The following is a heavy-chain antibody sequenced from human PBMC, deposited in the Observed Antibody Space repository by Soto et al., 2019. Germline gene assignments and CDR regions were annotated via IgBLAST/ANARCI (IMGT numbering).Heavy chain of an antibody. CDR1: GGSISSGYYY. D-gene: IGHD3-10*01. Sequence: PSETLSLTCTVSGGSISSGYYYWSWIRQPPGKGLEWIGYIYYSGSTYYNPSLKSRVTISVDTSKNQFSLKLSSVTAADTAVYYCARESMVRGVIGYYYYGMDVWGQGTTVTVSS. J-gene: IGHJ6*02. V-gene: IGHV4-30-4*01. CDR2: IYYSGST. CDR3: ARESMVRGVIGYYYYGMDV.